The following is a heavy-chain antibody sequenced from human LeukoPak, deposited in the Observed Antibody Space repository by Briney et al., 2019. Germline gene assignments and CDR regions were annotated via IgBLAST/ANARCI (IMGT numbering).Heavy chain of an antibody. D-gene: IGHD2-8*02. J-gene: IGHJ4*02. CDR2: IFPSGGEI. CDR3: ATYRQVLLPFES. V-gene: IGHV3-23*01. CDR1: GFTFSTFA. Sequence: GGSLGLSCAASGFTFSTFAMIWVRQPPGKGLEWVSSIFPSGGEIHYADSVRGRFTISRDNSKSTLSLQMNSLRAEDTAIYYCATYRQVLLPFESWGQGTLVTVSS.